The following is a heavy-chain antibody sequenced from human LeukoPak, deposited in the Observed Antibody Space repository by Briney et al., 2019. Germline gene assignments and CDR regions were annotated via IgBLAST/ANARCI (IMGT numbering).Heavy chain of an antibody. J-gene: IGHJ4*02. V-gene: IGHV3-33*01. Sequence: PGRSLRLSCAASGFTFSSYGMHWVRQAPGKGLEWVAVIWYDGSNKYYADSVKGRFTISRDNSKNTLYLRMNSLRAEDTAVYYCARDQGPHYYDSSGFDYWGQGTLVTVSS. CDR1: GFTFSSYG. D-gene: IGHD3-22*01. CDR3: ARDQGPHYYDSSGFDY. CDR2: IWYDGSNK.